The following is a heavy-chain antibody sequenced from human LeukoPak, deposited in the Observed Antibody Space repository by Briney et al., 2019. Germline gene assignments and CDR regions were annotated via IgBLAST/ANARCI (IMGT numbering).Heavy chain of an antibody. CDR1: GGSISSYY. V-gene: IGHV4-59*01. CDR3: ARGGRVGYKIPTDFDY. J-gene: IGHJ4*02. CDR2: IYYSGST. D-gene: IGHD5-24*01. Sequence: SETLSLTCTVSGGSISSYYWSWIRQPPGKGLEWIGYIYYSGSTNYNPSLKSRVTISVDTSKNQFSLKLSSVTAADTAVYYCARGGRVGYKIPTDFDYWGQGTLVTVSS.